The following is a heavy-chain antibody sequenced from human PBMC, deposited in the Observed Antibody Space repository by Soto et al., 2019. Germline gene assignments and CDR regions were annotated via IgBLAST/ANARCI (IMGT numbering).Heavy chain of an antibody. CDR3: AKARSVADDYFDY. V-gene: IGHV3-30*18. D-gene: IGHD6-19*01. Sequence: QVQLVESGGGVVQPGRSLRLSCAASGFTFSSYGMQWVRQAPGKGLEWVAVISYDGSNKYYADSVKGRFTISRDNSKNTLYLQMNSLRAEDTAVYYCAKARSVADDYFDYWGQGTLVTVSS. CDR2: ISYDGSNK. J-gene: IGHJ4*02. CDR1: GFTFSSYG.